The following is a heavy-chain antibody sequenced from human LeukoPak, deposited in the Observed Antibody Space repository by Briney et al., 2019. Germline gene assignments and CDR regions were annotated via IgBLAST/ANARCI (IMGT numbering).Heavy chain of an antibody. V-gene: IGHV4-39*07. J-gene: IGHJ4*02. D-gene: IGHD3-10*01. Sequence: SETLSLTCTVSGGSISSSSYYWGWIRQPPGKGLEWIGSIYYSGSTYYNPSLKSRVTISVDTSKNQFSLKLSSVTAADTAVYYCARGSAGGYYGSGSVDYWGQGTLVTVSS. CDR3: ARGSAGGYYGSGSVDY. CDR1: GGSISSSSYY. CDR2: IYYSGST.